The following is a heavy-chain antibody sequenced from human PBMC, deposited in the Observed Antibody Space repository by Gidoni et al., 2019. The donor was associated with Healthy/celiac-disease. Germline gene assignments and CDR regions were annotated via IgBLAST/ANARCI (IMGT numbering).Heavy chain of an antibody. CDR3: ARGGGWGYCSGGSCSLEY. D-gene: IGHD2-15*01. J-gene: IGHJ4*02. Sequence: QVQLQASGPGLVKPSQTLSHTCTVSGGSLSSGCSYWSWIRQHPGKGLEWIGYIYYSGSTYYNPSVKSRVTISVDTSKNQFSLKLSSVTAADTAVYYCARGGGWGYCSGGSCSLEYWGQGTLVTVSS. V-gene: IGHV4-31*03. CDR1: GGSLSSGCSY. CDR2: IYYSGST.